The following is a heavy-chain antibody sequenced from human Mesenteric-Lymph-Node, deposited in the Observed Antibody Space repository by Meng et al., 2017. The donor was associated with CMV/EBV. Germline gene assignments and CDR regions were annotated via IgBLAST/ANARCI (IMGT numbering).Heavy chain of an antibody. CDR2: IKSKADGETL. Sequence: GGSLRLSCAASGFTFNNAWMSWVRQAPGKGLEWVGHIKSKADGETLEYAAPVKGRFSISRDDSKNTVFMQMNSLKSEDTAMYYCAAGTGKTGFDYWGRGTQVTVSS. CDR1: GFTFNNAW. J-gene: IGHJ4*02. CDR3: AAGTGKTGFDY. V-gene: IGHV3-15*01. D-gene: IGHD1-1*01.